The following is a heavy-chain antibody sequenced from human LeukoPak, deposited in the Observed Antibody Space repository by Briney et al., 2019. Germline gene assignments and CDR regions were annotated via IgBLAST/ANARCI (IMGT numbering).Heavy chain of an antibody. CDR1: GGSLNNYH. Sequence: SETLSLTCTVSGGSLNNYHWSWIRQPPGRGLEWIGCIYHSGSTSYNPSLNSRVTMSVDTSKNQFSLRLSSVTAADTAVYYCASYYGSGTYSGYVDYWGQGTLVTV. V-gene: IGHV4-59*01. CDR2: IYHSGST. J-gene: IGHJ4*02. D-gene: IGHD3-10*01. CDR3: ASYYGSGTYSGYVDY.